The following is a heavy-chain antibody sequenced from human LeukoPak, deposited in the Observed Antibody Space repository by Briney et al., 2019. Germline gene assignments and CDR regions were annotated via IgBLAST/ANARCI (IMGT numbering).Heavy chain of an antibody. D-gene: IGHD2-2*01. V-gene: IGHV1-69*06. CDR3: ARYLGPGWFDP. CDR1: GGTFSSYA. J-gene: IGHJ5*02. CDR2: IIPIFGTA. Sequence: GASVKVSCKASGGTFSSYAISWVRQAPGQGLEWMGGIIPIFGTANYAQRFQGRVTITADKSTSTAYMELSSLRSEDTAVYYCARYLGPGWFDPWGQGTLVTVSS.